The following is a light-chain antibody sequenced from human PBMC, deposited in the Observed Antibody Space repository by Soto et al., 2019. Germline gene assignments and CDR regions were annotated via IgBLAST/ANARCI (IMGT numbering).Light chain of an antibody. CDR3: QHSNSAPWT. J-gene: IGKJ1*01. Sequence: IGRTKSPSTLYASVGDRVSITGRASQTFRRWLAWYQQRPGKAPKVLIYDASTLESGVPARFSGSGSETQFSLTISSLQPEDSATYYCQHSNSAPWTFGQGTKVEIK. V-gene: IGKV1-5*01. CDR2: DAS. CDR1: QTFRRW.